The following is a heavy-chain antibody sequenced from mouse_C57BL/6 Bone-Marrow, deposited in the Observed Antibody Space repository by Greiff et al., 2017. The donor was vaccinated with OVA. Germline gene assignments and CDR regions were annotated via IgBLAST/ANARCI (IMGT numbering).Heavy chain of an antibody. Sequence: VQLQESGAELVKPGASVKLSCKASGYTFTEYTIHWVKQRSGQGLEWIGWFYPGSGSITYNEKFKDKATLTADKSSSTVYMQLSRLTSEDSAVYFGAKHEERGYGNSAMDYWGQGTSVTVSS. J-gene: IGHJ4*01. CDR3: AKHEERGYGNSAMDY. CDR1: GYTFTEYT. CDR2: FYPGSGSI. D-gene: IGHD2-10*02. V-gene: IGHV1-62-2*01.